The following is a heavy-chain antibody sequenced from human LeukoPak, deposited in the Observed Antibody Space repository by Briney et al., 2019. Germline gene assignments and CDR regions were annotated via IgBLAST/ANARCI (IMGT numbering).Heavy chain of an antibody. CDR1: GYTFTSYG. CDR2: ISAYNGNT. J-gene: IGHJ4*02. D-gene: IGHD3-10*01. CDR3: ARYLVRGVIPPRPPFY. V-gene: IGHV1-18*01. Sequence: ASVKVSCKASGYTFTSYGISWVRQAPGQGLEWMGWISAYNGNTNYAQKLQGRVTMTTDTSTSTAYMELRSLRSDDTAVYYCARYLVRGVIPPRPPFYWGQGTLVTVSS.